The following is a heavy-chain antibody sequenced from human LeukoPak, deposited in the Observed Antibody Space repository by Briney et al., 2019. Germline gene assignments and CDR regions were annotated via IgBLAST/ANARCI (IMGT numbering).Heavy chain of an antibody. V-gene: IGHV3-30-3*01. CDR2: ISYDGSNK. D-gene: IGHD6-13*01. CDR1: GFTFSSYA. Sequence: PGGSLRLSCAASGFTFSSYAMHWVRQAPGKGLEWVAVISYDGSNKYYADSVKGRFTISRDNSKNTLYLQMNSLRAEDTAVYYCARELQEEQQLVLWFDPWGQGTLVTVSS. J-gene: IGHJ5*02. CDR3: ARELQEEQQLVLWFDP.